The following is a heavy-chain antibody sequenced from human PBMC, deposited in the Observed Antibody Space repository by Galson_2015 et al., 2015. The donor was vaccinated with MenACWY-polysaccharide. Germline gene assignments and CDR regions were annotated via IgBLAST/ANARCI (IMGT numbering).Heavy chain of an antibody. CDR1: GFTFTSYA. Sequence: SLRLSCAASGFTFTSYAMSWVRQAPGKGLERVSAIRSSGTNTYYADSVKGRFTISRDNSKNTLYLQMNSLRAEGTAVYYCAKDSTDFWSVAGRFDHWGQGTLVTVSS. CDR2: IRSSGTNT. J-gene: IGHJ5*02. D-gene: IGHD3-3*01. V-gene: IGHV3-23*01. CDR3: AKDSTDFWSVAGRFDH.